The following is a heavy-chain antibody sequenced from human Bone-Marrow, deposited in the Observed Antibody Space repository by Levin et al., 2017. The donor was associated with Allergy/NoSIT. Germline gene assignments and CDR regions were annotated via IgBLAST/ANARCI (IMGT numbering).Heavy chain of an antibody. D-gene: IGHD2-15*01. J-gene: IGHJ4*02. CDR2: INPNTDVT. V-gene: IGHV1-2*02. CDR3: ARGGSRLSD. CDR1: GFTFTDYY. Sequence: GASVKVSCKTSGFTFTDYYLHWVRQAPGQGLEWMGWINPNTDVTNYAQRFQGRVTMTRDTSINTAYMELTWLKSDDTAVIYCARGGSRLSDWGQGTLVTVSS.